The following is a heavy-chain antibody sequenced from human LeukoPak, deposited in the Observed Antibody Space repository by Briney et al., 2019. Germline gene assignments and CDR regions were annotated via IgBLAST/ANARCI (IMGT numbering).Heavy chain of an antibody. V-gene: IGHV1-69*06. CDR2: IIPMSDTA. CDR3: ARGAYCSSTSCYAFDY. D-gene: IGHD2-2*01. J-gene: IGHJ4*02. Sequence: SVKVSCKASGGTFNSYAISWVRQAPGQGLEWMGGIIPMSDTANYPQKFRGRLTITADIPTSTVYMELSSLRSDDTAVYYCARGAYCSSTSCYAFDYWGQGTLVTVSS. CDR1: GGTFNSYA.